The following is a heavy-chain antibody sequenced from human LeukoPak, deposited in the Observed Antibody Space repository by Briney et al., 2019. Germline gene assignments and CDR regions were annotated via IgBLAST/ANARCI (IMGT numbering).Heavy chain of an antibody. CDR1: GASISSWY. Sequence: PSETLSLTCNVTGASISSWYWSWIRQPPGKGLEWIGYIYYSGSTNYNPSLKSRVTISVDTSKNQFSLKLSSVTAADTAVYYCARQYDFWSGYPWDGWYFDLWGRGTLVTVSS. CDR2: IYYSGST. V-gene: IGHV4-59*01. CDR3: ARQYDFWSGYPWDGWYFDL. J-gene: IGHJ2*01. D-gene: IGHD3-3*01.